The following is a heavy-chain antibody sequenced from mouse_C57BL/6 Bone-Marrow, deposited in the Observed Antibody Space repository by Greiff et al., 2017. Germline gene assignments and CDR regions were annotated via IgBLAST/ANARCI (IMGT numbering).Heavy chain of an antibody. D-gene: IGHD1-1*02. CDR3: ARSYGGYYAMDY. J-gene: IGHJ4*01. CDR2: IDPSDSYT. CDR1: GYTFTSYW. V-gene: IGHV1-59*01. Sequence: VQLQQPGAELVRPGTSVKLSCKASGYTFTSYWMHWVKQRPGQGLEWIGVIDPSDSYTNYNQKSKGKATLTVDTSSSTAYMQLSSLTSEDSAVYYCARSYGGYYAMDYWGQGTSVTVSS.